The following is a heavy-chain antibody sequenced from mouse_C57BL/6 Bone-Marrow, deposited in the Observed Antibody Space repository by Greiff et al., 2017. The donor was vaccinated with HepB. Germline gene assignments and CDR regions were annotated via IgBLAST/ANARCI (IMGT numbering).Heavy chain of an antibody. D-gene: IGHD2-1*01. Sequence: VQLQQPGAELVKPGASVKMSCKASGYTFTSYWITWVKQRPGQGLEWIGDIYPGSGSTNYNEKFKSKATLTVDTSSSTAYMQLSSLTSEDSAVYYCAREGDGNYGRMDYWGQGTSVTVSS. J-gene: IGHJ4*01. V-gene: IGHV1-55*01. CDR2: IYPGSGST. CDR1: GYTFTSYW. CDR3: AREGDGNYGRMDY.